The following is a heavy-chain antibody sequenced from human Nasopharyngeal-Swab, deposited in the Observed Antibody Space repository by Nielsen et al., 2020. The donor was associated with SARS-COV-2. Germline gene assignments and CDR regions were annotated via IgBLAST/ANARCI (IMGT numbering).Heavy chain of an antibody. Sequence: GGSLRLSCAASGFTFNNYNFNWVRQAPGKGLEWVSSISSSSSYTYYADSVKGRFTISRDNSKNTLYLQMDSLRAEDTAIYYCAKDRYSGSGSYKYYYFYYGMDVWGQGTTVTVSS. CDR2: ISSSSSYT. CDR1: GFTFNNYN. CDR3: AKDRYSGSGSYKYYYFYYGMDV. J-gene: IGHJ6*02. D-gene: IGHD3-10*01. V-gene: IGHV3-21*04.